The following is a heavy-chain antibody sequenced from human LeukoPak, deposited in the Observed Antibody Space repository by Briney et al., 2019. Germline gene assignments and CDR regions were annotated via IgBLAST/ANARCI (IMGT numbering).Heavy chain of an antibody. J-gene: IGHJ3*02. CDR2: SYYSGST. CDR3: ARLDAFDI. V-gene: IGHV4-59*08. Sequence: PSETLSLTCTVSGGSMSSCYWSCMRGPPGKGLEWIVYSYYSGSTNYNHALMSRVTISVDTSKNQFSLRLSSVTAADTAVYYCARLDAFDIWGQGTMVTVSS. CDR1: GGSMSSCY.